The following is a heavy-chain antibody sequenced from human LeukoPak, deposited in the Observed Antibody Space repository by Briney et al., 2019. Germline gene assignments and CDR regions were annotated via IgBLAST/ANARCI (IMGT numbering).Heavy chain of an antibody. CDR2: IYYSGST. D-gene: IGHD2-15*01. Sequence: SETLSLPYTVCGGSISSYYWSWIRQPPGKGLEWIGYIYYSGSTNYNPSLKSRVTISVDTSKNQFSPKLSSVTAADTAVYYCASSVVVVAATGLGAFDIWGQGTMVTVSS. CDR1: GGSISSYY. V-gene: IGHV4-59*01. CDR3: ASSVVVVAATGLGAFDI. J-gene: IGHJ3*02.